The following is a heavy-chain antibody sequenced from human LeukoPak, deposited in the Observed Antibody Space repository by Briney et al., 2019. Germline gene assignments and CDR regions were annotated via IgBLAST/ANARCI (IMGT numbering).Heavy chain of an antibody. CDR3: ASTTGNYYDSSSYYQYYYYGMDV. J-gene: IGHJ6*02. D-gene: IGHD3-22*01. Sequence: GGSLRLSCAASGFTFSDHYMDWVRQAQGKGLEWVGRTRNKANSYTTEYAASVKGRFTISRDDSKNSLYLQMNSLKTEDTAVYYCASTTGNYYDSSSYYQYYYYGMDVWGQGTTVTVSS. V-gene: IGHV3-72*01. CDR1: GFTFSDHY. CDR2: TRNKANSYTT.